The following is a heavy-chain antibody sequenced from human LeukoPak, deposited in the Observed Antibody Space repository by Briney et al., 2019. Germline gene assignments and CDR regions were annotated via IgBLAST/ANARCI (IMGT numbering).Heavy chain of an antibody. J-gene: IGHJ6*02. D-gene: IGHD3-3*01. CDR1: GLTVSTNY. CDR2: IYSGGST. V-gene: IGHV3-66*04. Sequence: PGGSLRLSCAASGLTVSTNYMSWVRQAPGKGLEWVSGIYSGGSTYYADSVKGRFTISRDNSKNTLYLQMNSLRAEDTAVYYCARHFGVVTKGVYYYYYGMDVWGQGTTVTVSS. CDR3: ARHFGVVTKGVYYYYYGMDV.